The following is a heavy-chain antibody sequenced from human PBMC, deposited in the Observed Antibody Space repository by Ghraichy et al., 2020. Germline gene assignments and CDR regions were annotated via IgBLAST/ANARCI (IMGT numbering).Heavy chain of an antibody. CDR3: VKNGYYSLEY. J-gene: IGHJ4*02. V-gene: IGHV4-4*02. D-gene: IGHD3-22*01. Sequence: SETLSLTCAVSGGSISSNTWWSWVRPPPGKALEWIGEISHSGSTAYNPSLKSRVTISIDQSKTQFSLRLTSVTAADTAVYYCVKNGYYSLEYWGQGTVVTVSS. CDR2: ISHSGST. CDR1: GGSISSNTW.